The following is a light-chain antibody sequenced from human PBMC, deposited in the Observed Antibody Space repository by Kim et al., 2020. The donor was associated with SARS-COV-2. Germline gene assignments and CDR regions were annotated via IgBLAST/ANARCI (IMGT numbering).Light chain of an antibody. J-gene: IGKJ4*01. CDR1: QSVSRS. Sequence: ELVLTQSPDTLSLSPGERATLSCRASQSVSRSLAWYQQKPGQAPRLLMFGASSRATNIPARFSGSGSGTDFTLTISSLEPEDFAVYYCQQRSSWPFTFGGGTKGDIK. V-gene: IGKV3-11*01. CDR2: GAS. CDR3: QQRSSWPFT.